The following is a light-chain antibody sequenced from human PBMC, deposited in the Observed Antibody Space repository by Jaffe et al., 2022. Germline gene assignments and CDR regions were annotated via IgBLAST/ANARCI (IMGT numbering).Light chain of an antibody. CDR3: CSYAGSYTYV. CDR1: SSDVGGYNY. Sequence: QSALTQPRSVSGSPGQSVTISCTGTSSDVGGYNYVSWYQNHPGKAPKLMIFDVSKRPSGVPHRFSGSKSGNTASLTISGLQAEDEADYFCCSYAGSYTYVFGTGTKVTVL. V-gene: IGLV2-11*01. CDR2: DVS. J-gene: IGLJ1*01.